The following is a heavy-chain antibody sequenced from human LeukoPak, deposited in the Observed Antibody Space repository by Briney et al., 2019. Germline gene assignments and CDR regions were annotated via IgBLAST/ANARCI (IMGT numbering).Heavy chain of an antibody. J-gene: IGHJ4*02. D-gene: IGHD3-10*01. CDR3: ARLLPMVRGVGVDY. CDR1: GYTFTSYG. Sequence: ASVKVSCKASGYTFTSYGISWVRQAPGQGPEWMGRISTYNGDTNYAQKFQGRVTMTRNTSISTAYMELSSLRSEDTAVYYCARLLPMVRGVGVDYWGQGTLVTVSS. CDR2: ISTYNGDT. V-gene: IGHV1-18*01.